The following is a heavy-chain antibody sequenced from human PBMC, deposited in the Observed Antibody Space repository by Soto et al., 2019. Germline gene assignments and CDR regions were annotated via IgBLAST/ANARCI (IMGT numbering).Heavy chain of an antibody. CDR3: ARVSYYYDSSGYYRSSHAFDI. V-gene: IGHV3-7*01. J-gene: IGHJ3*02. CDR2: IKPDGSEE. CDR1: GFTFSSYW. Sequence: EVQLVESGGGLVQPGGSLRLSCAASGFTFSSYWMRWVRQAPGKGLEWVASIKPDGSEEYYVDSVKGRFTISRDNAKNSLYLQMNSLRAEDTAVYYCARVSYYYDSSGYYRSSHAFDIWGQGTMVTVSS. D-gene: IGHD3-22*01.